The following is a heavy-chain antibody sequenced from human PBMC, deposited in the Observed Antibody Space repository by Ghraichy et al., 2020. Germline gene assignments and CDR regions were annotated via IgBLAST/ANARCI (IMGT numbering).Heavy chain of an antibody. CDR1: GDSSSSGGHY. D-gene: IGHD3-10*01. Sequence: TLSLTCTVSGDSSSSGGHYWSWIRQHPGKGLEWIGYIYYSGGSYYNPSLKSRVTISVDTSKTQFSLKLTSVTAADTAVYYCARDRGRYGMDVWGQGTTVTVSS. CDR3: ARDRGRYGMDV. V-gene: IGHV4-31*03. J-gene: IGHJ6*02. CDR2: IYYSGGS.